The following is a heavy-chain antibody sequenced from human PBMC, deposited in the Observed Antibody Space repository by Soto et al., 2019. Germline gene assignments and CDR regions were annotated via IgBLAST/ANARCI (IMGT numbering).Heavy chain of an antibody. CDR2: INSDGSST. V-gene: IGHV3-74*01. J-gene: IGHJ4*02. CDR1: GFTFSSYW. D-gene: IGHD3-22*01. CDR3: ARGLGSGYYYFDY. Sequence: EVQLVESGGGLVQPGGSLRLSCAASGFTFSSYWVHWVRQAPGKGLVWVSRINSDGSSTSYADSVKGRFTISRDNAKNTLYLQMNSLRAEDTAVYYCARGLGSGYYYFDYWGQGTLVTVSS.